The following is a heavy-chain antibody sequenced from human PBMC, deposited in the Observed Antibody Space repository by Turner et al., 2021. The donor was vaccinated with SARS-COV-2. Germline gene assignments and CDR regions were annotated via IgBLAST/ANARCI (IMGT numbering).Heavy chain of an antibody. D-gene: IGHD2-2*01. CDR3: ARDREDCSSSSCYEAY. Sequence: QVQLVESGGGVVQPGRSLRLSCAASGFTFSSYAMNWVRQAPGKGLEWVAVISYDGSYKYYADSVKGRFTISRDNSKNTLYLQMNSLRAEDTAVYYCARDREDCSSSSCYEAYWGQGTLVTVSS. J-gene: IGHJ4*02. V-gene: IGHV3-30-3*01. CDR1: GFTFSSYA. CDR2: ISYDGSYK.